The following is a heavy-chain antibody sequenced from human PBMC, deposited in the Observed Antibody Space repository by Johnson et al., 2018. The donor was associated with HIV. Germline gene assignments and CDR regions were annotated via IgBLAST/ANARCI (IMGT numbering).Heavy chain of an antibody. CDR2: IRGSGGST. V-gene: IGHV3-23*04. CDR3: ARGEQWSLLGAFDI. CDR1: GFTVSSNY. Sequence: VQLVESGGGLVQPGGSLRLSCAASGFTVSSNYMSWVRQAPGKGLEWVSVIRGSGGSTYYADSVKGRFTISRDNSKNTQYLQMNSLRAEDTAVYYCARGEQWSLLGAFDIWGQGIMVTVSS. J-gene: IGHJ3*02. D-gene: IGHD6-19*01.